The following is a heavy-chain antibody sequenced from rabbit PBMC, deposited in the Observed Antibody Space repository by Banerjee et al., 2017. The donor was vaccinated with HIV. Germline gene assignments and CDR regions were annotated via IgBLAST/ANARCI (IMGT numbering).Heavy chain of an antibody. CDR3: ARSYPDGSGYNL. CDR1: GLDFSISDW. V-gene: IGHV1S45*01. CDR2: IYIGSSGNT. D-gene: IGHD1-1*01. Sequence: QEQLVEYGGDLVQPEGSLTLTCKASGLDFSISDWRCWVRQAPGKGLEWIACIYIGSSGNTYYASWAKGRFTISKTSSTTVTLQMTSLTAADTATYFCARSYPDGSGYNLWGPGTLVTVS. J-gene: IGHJ4*01.